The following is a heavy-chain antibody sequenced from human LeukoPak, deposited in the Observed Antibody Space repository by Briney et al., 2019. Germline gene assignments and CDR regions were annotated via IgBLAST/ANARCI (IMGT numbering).Heavy chain of an antibody. J-gene: IGHJ4*02. CDR2: IKQDGSEK. Sequence: GGSLRLSCAASGFTFSNYWMSWVRQAPGKGLEWVANIKQDGSEKYYVDSVKGRFTISRDNARNSLYLQMNSLRAEETALYYCAKARADYTSGPFDYWGQGTLVTVSS. V-gene: IGHV3-7*01. D-gene: IGHD5-24*01. CDR1: GFTFSNYW. CDR3: AKARADYTSGPFDY.